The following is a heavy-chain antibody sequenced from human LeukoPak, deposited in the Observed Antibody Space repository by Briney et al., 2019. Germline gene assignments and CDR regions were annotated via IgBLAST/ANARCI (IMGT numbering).Heavy chain of an antibody. J-gene: IGHJ4*02. D-gene: IGHD3-10*01. CDR1: GYTFTSYG. CDR3: AREPSGSYYNVPLNFDY. CDR2: ISAYNGNT. Sequence: ASVKVSCKASGYTFTSYGISWARQAPGQGLEWMGWISAYNGNTNYAQKLQGRVTMTTDTSTSTAYMELRSLRSDDTAVYYCAREPSGSYYNVPLNFDYWGQGTLVTVSS. V-gene: IGHV1-18*01.